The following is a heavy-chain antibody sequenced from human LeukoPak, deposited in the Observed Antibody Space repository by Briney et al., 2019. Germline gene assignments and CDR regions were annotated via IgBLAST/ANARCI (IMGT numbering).Heavy chain of an antibody. CDR1: GFTFSSYA. J-gene: IGHJ3*02. D-gene: IGHD5-18*01. Sequence: QPGRSLRLSCAASGFTFSSYAMHWVRQATGKGLEWVAVISYDGSNKYYADSVKGRFTISRDNSKNTLYLQMNSLRAEDTAVYYCAVMDTAMALDAFDIWGQGTMVTVSS. CDR3: AVMDTAMALDAFDI. V-gene: IGHV3-30-3*01. CDR2: ISYDGSNK.